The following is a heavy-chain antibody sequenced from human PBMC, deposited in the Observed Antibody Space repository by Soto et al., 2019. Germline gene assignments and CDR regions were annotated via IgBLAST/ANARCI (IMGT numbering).Heavy chain of an antibody. Sequence: EVQLLESGGGLVQPGGSLRLSCAASGFTFNSYWIHWVRQAPGKGLVWVSRINFDGTTTNYADSVKGRFTISRDNAKNTLYLQMNSLRDEDTAVYYCARGGFRQWLLDYWGQGSLVTVSS. CDR3: ARGGFRQWLLDY. CDR1: GFTFNSYW. V-gene: IGHV3-74*01. J-gene: IGHJ4*02. CDR2: INFDGTTT. D-gene: IGHD5-12*01.